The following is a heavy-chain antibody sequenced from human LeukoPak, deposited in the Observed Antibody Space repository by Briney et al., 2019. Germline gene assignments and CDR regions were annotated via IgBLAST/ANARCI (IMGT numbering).Heavy chain of an antibody. CDR2: IYTSGST. D-gene: IGHD3-10*01. CDR1: GGFISSYY. V-gene: IGHV4-4*07. J-gene: IGHJ6*03. CDR3: ARGVRYGSGSYYETYYYYYMDV. Sequence: SETLSLTCTVSGGFISSYYWSWIRQPAGKGLEWIGRIYTSGSTNYNPSLKSRVTMSVDTSKNQFSLKLSSVTAADTAVYYCARGVRYGSGSYYETYYYYYMDVWGKGTTVTVSS.